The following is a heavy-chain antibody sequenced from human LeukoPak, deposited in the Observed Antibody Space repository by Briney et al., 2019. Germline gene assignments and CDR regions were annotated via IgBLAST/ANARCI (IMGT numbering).Heavy chain of an antibody. CDR3: AKDSGSYYGEAFDI. J-gene: IGHJ3*02. V-gene: IGHV3-9*01. CDR2: ISWNSGSI. CDR1: GFTFDDYA. Sequence: GGSLRLSCAASGFTFDDYAMHWVRQAPGKGLEWVSVISWNSGSIGYADSVKGRFTISRDNAKNPLYLQMNSLRAEDTALYYCAKDSGSYYGEAFDIWGQGTMVTVSS. D-gene: IGHD1-26*01.